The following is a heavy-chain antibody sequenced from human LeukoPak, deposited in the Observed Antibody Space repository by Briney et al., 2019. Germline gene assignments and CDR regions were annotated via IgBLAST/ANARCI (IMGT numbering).Heavy chain of an antibody. J-gene: IGHJ4*02. CDR3: ARGHNSTLPD. D-gene: IGHD1-20*01. V-gene: IGHV3-7*04. CDR2: IKPDGSEI. CDR1: GFTFSSYW. Sequence: GGSLRLSCAASGFTFSSYWMSWVRQAPEKGLEWVAKIKPDGSEIYHVDSVQGRFTISRDNAKNSMYLEMNSLRAEDTAVYYCARGHNSTLPDWGQGSLVTVSS.